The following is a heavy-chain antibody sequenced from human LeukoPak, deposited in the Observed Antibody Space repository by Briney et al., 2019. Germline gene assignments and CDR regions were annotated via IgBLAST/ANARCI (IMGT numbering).Heavy chain of an antibody. CDR2: IKSKTDGGTT. V-gene: IGHV3-15*01. J-gene: IGHJ6*03. CDR1: GFTFSNAW. CDR3: TASINWGPYYMDV. D-gene: IGHD7-27*01. Sequence: GGSLRLSCAASGFTFSNAWMSWVRQAPGKGLEWVGRIKSKTDGGTTDYAAPVKGRFTISRDDSKNTLYLQMNSLKTEDTAVYYCTASINWGPYYMDVWGKGTTVTVSS.